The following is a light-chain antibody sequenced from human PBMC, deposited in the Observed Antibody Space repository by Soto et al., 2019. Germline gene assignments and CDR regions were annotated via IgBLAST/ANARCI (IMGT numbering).Light chain of an antibody. V-gene: IGKV1-9*01. J-gene: IGKJ1*01. CDR3: QQFNSYPRT. CDR1: QDISSS. CDR2: AAS. Sequence: DIQLTQSPSFLSASVGDRVTITCRASQDISSSLAWYQQKLGKAPNLLIYAASTLQSGVPSRFSGSGSGTEFALNISSLQPEDFATYYCQQFNSYPRTFGQGTKVEIK.